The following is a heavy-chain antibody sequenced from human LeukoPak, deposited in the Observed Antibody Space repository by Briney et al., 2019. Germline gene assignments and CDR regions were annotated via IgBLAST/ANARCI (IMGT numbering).Heavy chain of an antibody. D-gene: IGHD3-10*01. Sequence: SETLSLTCTVSGASITRYYWGWIRQPPGKGLEWIGYIYFSGSTNYNPTLKSRVTISVDTSKNLYSLEQRSVTPADTAVYYCARLGFGSGTNKALDIWGQGTMVTVSS. CDR1: GASITRYY. V-gene: IGHV4-59*01. CDR3: ARLGFGSGTNKALDI. CDR2: IYFSGST. J-gene: IGHJ3*02.